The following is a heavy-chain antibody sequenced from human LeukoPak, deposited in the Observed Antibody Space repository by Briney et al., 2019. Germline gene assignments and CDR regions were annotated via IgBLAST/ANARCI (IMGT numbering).Heavy chain of an antibody. Sequence: GASVKVSCKASGYTSTFYYMHWVRQAPGQGLEWMGIINPRGVSATNAQKFQGRVTMTRDMSTSTVYMELTSLRSEDTAVYFCAREGYCSGSNCYSFEYWGQGTLVTVSS. J-gene: IGHJ4*02. D-gene: IGHD2-15*01. CDR3: AREGYCSGSNCYSFEY. CDR2: INPRGVSA. V-gene: IGHV1-46*01. CDR1: GYTSTFYY.